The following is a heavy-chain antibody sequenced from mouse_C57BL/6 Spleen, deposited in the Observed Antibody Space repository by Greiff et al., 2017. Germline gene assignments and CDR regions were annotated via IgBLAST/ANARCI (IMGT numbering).Heavy chain of an antibody. CDR1: GYTFTSYW. D-gene: IGHD2-3*01. V-gene: IGHV1-59*01. Sequence: QVQLQQSGAELVRPGTSVKLSCKASGYTFTSYWMHWVKQRPGQGLEWIGVIDPSDSYTNYNQKFKGKATLTVDTSSSTDYMQLSSLTSEDSAVYYGARRGIYDGYYGAMDYWGQGTSVTVSS. CDR3: ARRGIYDGYYGAMDY. J-gene: IGHJ4*01. CDR2: IDPSDSYT.